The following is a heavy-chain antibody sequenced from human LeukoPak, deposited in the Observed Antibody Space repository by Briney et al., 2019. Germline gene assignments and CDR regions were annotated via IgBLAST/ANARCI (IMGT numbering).Heavy chain of an antibody. D-gene: IGHD5-18*01. CDR3: AIERGYSYGYFDY. Sequence: GGSLRLSCTASGFTFSFYMMNWVRQPPGNGLEWLAFIRYDGTNKYYADSVKGRFTISRDNSKNTLYLQMNSLRAEDTDVYYCAIERGYSYGYFDYWGQGTLVTVSS. CDR1: GFTFSFYM. V-gene: IGHV3-30*02. J-gene: IGHJ4*02. CDR2: IRYDGTNK.